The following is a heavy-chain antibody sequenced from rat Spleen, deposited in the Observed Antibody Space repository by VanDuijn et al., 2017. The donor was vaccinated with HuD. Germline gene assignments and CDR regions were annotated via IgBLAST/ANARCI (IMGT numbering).Heavy chain of an antibody. D-gene: IGHD1-1*01. CDR1: GFTFSSFA. Sequence: EVQLVESGGGLVQSGGSLKLSCAASGFTFSSFAMAWVRQAPKKGLEWVATITSGGSNTYYPDSVKGRFTISRDNAQNTLYLQMNSLRSEDTATYYCTRATTGVYYFDYWGQGVMVTVSS. CDR2: ITSGGSNT. V-gene: IGHV5-46*01. CDR3: TRATTGVYYFDY. J-gene: IGHJ2*01.